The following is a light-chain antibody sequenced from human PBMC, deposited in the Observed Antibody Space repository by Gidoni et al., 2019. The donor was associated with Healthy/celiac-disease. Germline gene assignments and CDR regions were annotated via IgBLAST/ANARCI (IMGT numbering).Light chain of an antibody. CDR2: KAS. CDR3: QQYNSYQYT. J-gene: IGKJ2*01. Sequence: DIQMTQSPSTLSASVGDRVTITCRASQSISSWLAWYQQKPGKAPKLLIYKASSLESWVPSRCSGSGSGTEFTLTISSLQPDDFATYYCQQYNSYQYTFGQGTKLEIK. CDR1: QSISSW. V-gene: IGKV1-5*03.